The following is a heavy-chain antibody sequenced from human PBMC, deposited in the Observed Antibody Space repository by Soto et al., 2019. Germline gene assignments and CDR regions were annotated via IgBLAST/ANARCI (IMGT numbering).Heavy chain of an antibody. J-gene: IGHJ6*02. CDR3: ARDLVGATPVGYYYDGMDV. Sequence: QVQLVESGGGVVQPGRSLRLSCAASGFTFSSYGMHWVRQAPGKWLEWVAVIWYDGSNKYYADSVKGRFTISRDNSKNTLYLQMNSLRAEDTAVYYCARDLVGATPVGYYYDGMDVWGQGTTVTVSS. V-gene: IGHV3-33*01. CDR1: GFTFSSYG. CDR2: IWYDGSNK. D-gene: IGHD1-26*01.